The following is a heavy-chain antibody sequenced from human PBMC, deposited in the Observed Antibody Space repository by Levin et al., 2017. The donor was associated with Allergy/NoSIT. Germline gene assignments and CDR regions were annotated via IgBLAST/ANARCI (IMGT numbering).Heavy chain of an antibody. CDR1: GFTFSKYW. Sequence: GGSLRLSCVASGFTFSKYWMSWVRQAPGKGLEWVGNINYNGSEKYYADSVEGRFTISRDNAKNSVYLQMNSLRVEDTAVYYCTRDRGGSDWGQGTLVAVSS. CDR2: INYNGSEK. CDR3: TRDRGGSD. V-gene: IGHV3-7*01. D-gene: IGHD5-24*01. J-gene: IGHJ4*02.